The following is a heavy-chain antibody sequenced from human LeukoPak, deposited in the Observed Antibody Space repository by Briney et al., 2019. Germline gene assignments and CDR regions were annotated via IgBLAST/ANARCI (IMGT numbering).Heavy chain of an antibody. CDR2: IIPIFGTA. CDR3: AREERTTWGYYYHYMDV. V-gene: IGHV1-69*13. CDR1: GGTFSSYA. J-gene: IGHJ6*03. D-gene: IGHD1-7*01. Sequence: SVKVSCKASGGTFSSYAISWVRQAPGQGLEWMGGIIPIFGTANYAQKFQGRVTITADESTSTAYMELSSLRSEDTAVYYCAREERTTWGYYYHYMDVWGKGTTVTVSS.